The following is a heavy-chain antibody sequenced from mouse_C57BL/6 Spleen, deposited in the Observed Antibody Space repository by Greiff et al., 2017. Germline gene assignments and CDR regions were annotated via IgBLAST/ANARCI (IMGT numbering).Heavy chain of an antibody. Sequence: QVQLQQPGAELVRPGSSVKLSCKASGYTFTSYWMDWVKQRPGQGLEWIGNIYPSDSGTHYNQKFKDKATLTVDKSSSTAYMQLSSLTSEDSAVYYCARLLRQAAWFAYWCQGTLVTVSA. D-gene: IGHD1-2*01. J-gene: IGHJ3*01. CDR2: IYPSDSGT. CDR1: GYTFTSYW. CDR3: ARLLRQAAWFAY. V-gene: IGHV1-61*01.